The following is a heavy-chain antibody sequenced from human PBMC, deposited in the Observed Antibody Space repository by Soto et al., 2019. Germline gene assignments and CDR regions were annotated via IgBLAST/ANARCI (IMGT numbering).Heavy chain of an antibody. D-gene: IGHD3-16*01. CDR2: IKEDGSEK. J-gene: IGHJ4*02. CDR1: GFDFRSYW. CDR3: TTLYYFAFNY. Sequence: PGGSLRLSCAASGFDFRSYWMSWVRQAPGKGLEWVAHIKEDGSEKYYVDSVKGRFTISRDIAKSSLYLQMNNLRAEDTAVYYCTTLYYFAFNYWGQGA. V-gene: IGHV3-7*01.